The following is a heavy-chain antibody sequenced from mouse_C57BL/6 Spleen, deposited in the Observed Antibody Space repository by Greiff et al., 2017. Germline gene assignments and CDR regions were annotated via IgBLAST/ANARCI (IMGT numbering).Heavy chain of an antibody. J-gene: IGHJ2*01. D-gene: IGHD1-1*01. CDR3: ARWVTTVVEEYYFDY. CDR2: INPNNGGT. CDR1: GYTFNDYN. V-gene: IGHV1-22*01. Sequence: LQESGPELVKPGASVKMSCKASGYTFNDYNMHWVKQSHGKSLEWIGYINPNNGGTSYNQKFKGKATLTVNKSSSTAYMELRSLTSEDSAVYYCARWVTTVVEEYYFDYWGQGTTLTVSS.